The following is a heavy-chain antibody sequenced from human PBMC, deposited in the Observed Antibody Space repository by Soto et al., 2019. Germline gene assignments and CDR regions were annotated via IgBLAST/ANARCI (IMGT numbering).Heavy chain of an antibody. V-gene: IGHV4-59*01. CDR1: GGSISSYY. CDR3: ARDPSYCSGGSCYVQGYFDY. Sequence: PSETLSLTCTVSGGSISSYYWSWIRQPPGKGLEWIGYIYYSGSTNYNPSLKSRVTISADTSKNQFSLKLNSVTAADTAVYYCARDPSYCSGGSCYVQGYFDYWGQGTLVTVSS. D-gene: IGHD2-15*01. J-gene: IGHJ4*02. CDR2: IYYSGST.